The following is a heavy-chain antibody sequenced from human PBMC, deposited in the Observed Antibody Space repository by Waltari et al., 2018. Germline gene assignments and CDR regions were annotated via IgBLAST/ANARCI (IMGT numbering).Heavy chain of an antibody. V-gene: IGHV4-38-2*01. CDR3: ARIVYSSGWDNWFDP. CDR2: IYHSGRT. CDR1: GYSISSGYY. D-gene: IGHD6-19*01. J-gene: IGHJ5*02. Sequence: QVQLQESGPGLVKPSETLSLTCAVSGYSISSGYYWGWIRQPPGKGLEWIGSIYHSGRTYYNPSLKSRVTISVDTSKNQFSLKLSSVTAADTAVYYCARIVYSSGWDNWFDPWGQGTLVTVSS.